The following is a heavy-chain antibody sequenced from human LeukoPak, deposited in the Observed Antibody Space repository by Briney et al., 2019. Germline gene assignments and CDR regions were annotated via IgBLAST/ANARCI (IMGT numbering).Heavy chain of an antibody. D-gene: IGHD6-6*01. Sequence: SVKVSCKASGGTFSSYTVSWVRLAPGQGLEWMGGIIPLFRTAKYAQKFQGRFTITADEYTSTAYMELSSLRSEDTAVYYCARDSTAIAARGAYFDYWGQGTLATVSS. V-gene: IGHV1-69*13. CDR1: GGTFSSYT. CDR3: ARDSTAIAARGAYFDY. J-gene: IGHJ4*02. CDR2: IIPLFRTA.